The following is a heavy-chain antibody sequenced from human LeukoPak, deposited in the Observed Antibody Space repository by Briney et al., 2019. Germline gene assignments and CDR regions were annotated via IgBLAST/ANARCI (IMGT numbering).Heavy chain of an antibody. J-gene: IGHJ6*02. CDR1: GGSTFRKYD. CDR3: AKVLGFGGDAYGMDV. D-gene: IGHD3-10*01. V-gene: IGHV3-23*01. CDR2: MSSDGTT. Sequence: GGSLRLSCVASGGSTFRKYDLNWVRQAPGKGLEWVSLMSSDGTTYYAESVRGRYTISRDISKNTLYLQVNSLRTEDTAVYYCAKVLGFGGDAYGMDVWGQGTTVTVSS.